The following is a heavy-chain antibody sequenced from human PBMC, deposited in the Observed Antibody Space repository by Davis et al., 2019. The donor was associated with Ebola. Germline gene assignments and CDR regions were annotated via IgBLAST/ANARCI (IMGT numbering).Heavy chain of an antibody. D-gene: IGHD2-2*01. Sequence: PGGSLRLSCAASGFTFSSYSMNWVRQAPGKGLEWVSSISSSSSYIYYADSVKGRFTISRDNAKNSLYLQMNSLRAEDTAVYYCARDHERRYCSSTSCYLFMDYYYGMDVWGQGTTVTVSS. CDR2: ISSSSSYI. V-gene: IGHV3-21*01. CDR1: GFTFSSYS. CDR3: ARDHERRYCSSTSCYLFMDYYYGMDV. J-gene: IGHJ6*02.